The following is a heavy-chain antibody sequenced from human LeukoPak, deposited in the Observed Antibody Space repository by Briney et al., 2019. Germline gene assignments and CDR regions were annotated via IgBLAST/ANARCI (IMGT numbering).Heavy chain of an antibody. CDR2: ISSSSYI. Sequence: PGGSLRLSCAASGFTFSSYSMNWVRQAPGKGLEWVSSISSSSYIYYADSVKGRFTISRDNSKNTLFLQMNSLRAEDTAVYYCARDRPMIVVADSFDVWGQGTMVTVSS. CDR3: ARDRPMIVVADSFDV. J-gene: IGHJ3*01. V-gene: IGHV3-21*01. CDR1: GFTFSSYS. D-gene: IGHD3-22*01.